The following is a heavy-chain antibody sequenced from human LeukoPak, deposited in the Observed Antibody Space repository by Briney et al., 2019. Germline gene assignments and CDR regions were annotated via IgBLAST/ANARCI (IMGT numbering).Heavy chain of an antibody. J-gene: IGHJ4*02. Sequence: GGSLRLSCAASGFTFSSYAMSWVRQAPGKGLEWVSVIYSGCSTYYADSVKGRFTISRDNSKNTLYLQMNSLRAEDTAVYYCAVYGSGSYMFDYWGQGTLVTVSS. V-gene: IGHV3-53*01. D-gene: IGHD3-10*01. CDR2: IYSGCST. CDR1: GFTFSSYA. CDR3: AVYGSGSYMFDY.